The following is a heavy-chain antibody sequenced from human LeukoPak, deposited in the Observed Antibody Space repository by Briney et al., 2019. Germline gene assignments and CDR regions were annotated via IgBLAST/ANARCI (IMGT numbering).Heavy chain of an antibody. CDR1: GGSFSGYY. CDR3: AREWTAAAGVDY. J-gene: IGHJ4*02. Sequence: KPSETLSLTCAVYGGSFSGYYWSWIRQPAGKGLEWIGRIYTSGSTNYNPSLKSRVTMSVDTSKNQFSLKLSSVTAADTAVYYCAREWTAAAGVDYWGQGTLVTVSS. V-gene: IGHV4-4*07. CDR2: IYTSGST. D-gene: IGHD6-13*01.